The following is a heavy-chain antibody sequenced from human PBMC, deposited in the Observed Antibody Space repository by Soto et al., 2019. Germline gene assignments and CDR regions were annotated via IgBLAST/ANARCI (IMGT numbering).Heavy chain of an antibody. D-gene: IGHD6-19*01. J-gene: IGHJ1*01. CDR2: ISAYNGNT. CDR3: ARDWFTGTGIAVAGTYFQH. Sequence: QVQLVQSGAEVKKPGASVKVSCKASGYTFTSYGISRVRQAPGQGLEWMGWISAYNGNTNYAQKLQGRVTMTTDTSTSTAYMELRSLRSDDTAVYYCARDWFTGTGIAVAGTYFQHWGQGTLVTVSS. CDR1: GYTFTSYG. V-gene: IGHV1-18*01.